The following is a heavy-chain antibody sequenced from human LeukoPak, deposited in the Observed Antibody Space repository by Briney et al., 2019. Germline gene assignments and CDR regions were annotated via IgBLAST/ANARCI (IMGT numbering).Heavy chain of an antibody. CDR2: ISSSSSYI. CDR1: GFTFSSYS. Sequence: PGGSLRLSCAASGFTFSSYSMNWVRQAPGKGLEWVSSISSSSSYIYYADSVKGRFTISRDNAKNSLYLQMNSLRAEDTAVYYCARDDEWSPDAFDIWGQGTVVTVSS. CDR3: ARDDEWSPDAFDI. J-gene: IGHJ3*02. V-gene: IGHV3-21*01. D-gene: IGHD3-3*01.